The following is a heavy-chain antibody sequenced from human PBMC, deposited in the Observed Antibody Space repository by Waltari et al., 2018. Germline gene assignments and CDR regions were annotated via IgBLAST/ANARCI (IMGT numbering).Heavy chain of an antibody. J-gene: IGHJ6*02. CDR3: ARVGRTAYGMDV. CDR1: GASVSSSSAA. D-gene: IGHD3-3*01. V-gene: IGHV6-1*01. CDR2: TYYRSKWYN. Sequence: QVQLQQSGPGLVKPSQTLSLTCVISGASVSSSSAAWNWIRQSPARGLEWLGRTYYRSKWYNDYAVSLKSRISINPDTSKNQFSLQLNFVTPEDTAVYYCARVGRTAYGMDVWGQGTTVTVS.